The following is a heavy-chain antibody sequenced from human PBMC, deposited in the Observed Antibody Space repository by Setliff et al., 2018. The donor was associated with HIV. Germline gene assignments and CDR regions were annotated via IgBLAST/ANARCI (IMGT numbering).Heavy chain of an antibody. CDR2: INHSGST. CDR1: GGSLSDYY. J-gene: IGHJ4*01. V-gene: IGHV4-34*01. CDR3: ARPYGSGTKKYRWWYFDY. Sequence: PSETLSLTCAVYGGSLSDYYWTWIRQPPGKGLEWIGEINHSGSTNYNPSLKSRVTISVDTSKNQFSLKLSSVTAADTAVYYCARPYGSGTKKYRWWYFDYWGHGTLVTVSS. D-gene: IGHD3-10*01.